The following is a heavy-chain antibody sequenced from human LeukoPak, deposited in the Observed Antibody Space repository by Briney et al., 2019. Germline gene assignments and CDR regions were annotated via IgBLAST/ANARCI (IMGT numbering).Heavy chain of an antibody. Sequence: GESLRISCKGSGYSFTSYWISWVRQMPGKGLAWMGRIDPSASYTNYCQSFQGPVTISADKSISTAYLQWSSLKASDTAMYYCARLRVDTAMVTPGLFDYWGQGTLVTVSS. CDR3: ARLRVDTAMVTPGLFDY. CDR1: GYSFTSYW. CDR2: IDPSASYT. V-gene: IGHV5-10-1*01. D-gene: IGHD5-18*01. J-gene: IGHJ4*02.